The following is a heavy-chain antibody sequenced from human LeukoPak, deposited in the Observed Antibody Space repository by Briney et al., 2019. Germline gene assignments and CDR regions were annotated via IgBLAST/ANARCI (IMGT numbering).Heavy chain of an antibody. CDR3: AKSGASSSWCFDY. J-gene: IGHJ4*02. CDR2: ISGSGTI. V-gene: IGHV3-48*03. CDR1: GFTFRFYE. D-gene: IGHD6-13*01. Sequence: GGSLRLSCTASGFTFRFYEMNWVRQAPGKGLEWLSYISGSGTIDYADSVRGRFTISRDNAKNSVYLEMNSLKVEDTAVYYCAKSGASSSWCFDYWGQGTLVTVSS.